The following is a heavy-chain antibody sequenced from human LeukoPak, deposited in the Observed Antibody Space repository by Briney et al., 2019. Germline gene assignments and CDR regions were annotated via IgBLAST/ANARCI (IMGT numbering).Heavy chain of an antibody. CDR2: IYYSGST. J-gene: IGHJ4*02. CDR3: AKVTIYDYVWGSNFDY. D-gene: IGHD3-16*01. CDR1: GGSISSSSYY. V-gene: IGHV4-39*07. Sequence: SETLSLTCTVSGGSISSSSYYWGWIRQPPGKGLEWIGSIYYSGSTYYNPSLKSRVTISVDTSKNQFSLKLSSVTAADTAVYYCAKVTIYDYVWGSNFDYWGQGTLVTVSS.